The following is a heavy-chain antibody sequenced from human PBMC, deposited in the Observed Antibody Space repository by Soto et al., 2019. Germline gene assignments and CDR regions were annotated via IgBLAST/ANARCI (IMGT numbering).Heavy chain of an antibody. CDR2: ISGDGNNA. CDR3: VRNRGTFLRAGVDF. V-gene: IGHV3-74*01. J-gene: IGHJ4*02. D-gene: IGHD3-3*01. Sequence: EVQLVESGGGIVQPGGSLRLSCAASGFTFSSFWMHWVRQAPGKGLVWVSRISGDGNNAVYADSVKGRFTVSRDNAKNTLDLQMNSLTTDDTALYYCVRNRGTFLRAGVDFWGPGIMVTVSS. CDR1: GFTFSSFW.